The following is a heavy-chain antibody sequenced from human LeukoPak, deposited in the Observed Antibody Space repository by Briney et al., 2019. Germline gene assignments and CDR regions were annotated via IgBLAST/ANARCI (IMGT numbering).Heavy chain of an antibody. CDR2: IYSSGST. V-gene: IGHV4-39*01. CDR3: ARIPLGYSGAYYFDY. J-gene: IGHJ4*02. D-gene: IGHD5-12*01. CDR1: GDSISSSSYY. Sequence: SETLSLTCTVSGDSISSSSYYWGWLRQPPGKGLEWIGPIYSSGSTYYNPSLKSRVTISVDTSRNQFSLELSSVSAADTAVYYCARIPLGYSGAYYFDYWGQGTLVTVSP.